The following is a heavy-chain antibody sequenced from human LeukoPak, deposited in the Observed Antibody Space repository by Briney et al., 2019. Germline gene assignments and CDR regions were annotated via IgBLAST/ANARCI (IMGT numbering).Heavy chain of an antibody. CDR3: ARAAAVSAIPSD. J-gene: IGHJ4*02. Sequence: QPGGSLRLSYAASGFAFSNYWMHWVRQAPGKGLMWVSRINSDGSITSYADSVKGRFTISRDNAKNTLYLQMNSLRAEDTGVYYCARAAAVSAIPSDWGQGTLVIISS. D-gene: IGHD2-15*01. CDR2: INSDGSIT. V-gene: IGHV3-74*01. CDR1: GFAFSNYW.